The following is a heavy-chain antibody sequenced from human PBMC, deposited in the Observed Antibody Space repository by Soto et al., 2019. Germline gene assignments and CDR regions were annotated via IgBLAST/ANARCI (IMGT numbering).Heavy chain of an antibody. J-gene: IGHJ5*02. CDR1: GFTFDSFD. CDR2: ISSSSYT. CDR3: ARDRPPITIFGVVTDSNRFDP. Sequence: PGGSLRLSCAASGFTFDSFDMNWVRQAPGRGLEWVSSISSSSYTKYADSVKGRFTISRDSAQNSLHLQMNDLRVEDTAVYYCARDRPPITIFGVVTDSNRFDPWGQGTLVTVSS. V-gene: IGHV3-21*01. D-gene: IGHD3-3*01.